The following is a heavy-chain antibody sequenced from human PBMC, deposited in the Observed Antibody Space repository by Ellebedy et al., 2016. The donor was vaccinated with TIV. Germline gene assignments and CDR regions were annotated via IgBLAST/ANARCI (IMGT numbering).Heavy chain of an antibody. Sequence: AASVKVSCKASGYTFTSYDINWVRQATGQGLEWLGWMNPNSGNTGYAQKFQGRVTMTRDTSINTAYMELRSLTSEDTAVYYCAKNLALTGDFDYWGQGTLVTVSS. J-gene: IGHJ4*02. D-gene: IGHD7-27*01. CDR2: MNPNSGNT. CDR1: GYTFTSYD. V-gene: IGHV1-8*02. CDR3: AKNLALTGDFDY.